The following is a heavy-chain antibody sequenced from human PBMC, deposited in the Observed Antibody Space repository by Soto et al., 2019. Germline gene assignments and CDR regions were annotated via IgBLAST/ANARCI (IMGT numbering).Heavy chain of an antibody. V-gene: IGHV4-31*03. CDR3: ARGALRNSGYLKRYYYYGIHV. CDR1: GGSISRGGYY. J-gene: IGHJ6*04. Sequence: SETVSLTCTVSGGSISRGGYYWSWIRQHPGKGLEWIGYIYYSGSTYYNPSLKSRVTISVDTSKNQFSLKPSSVTAADTAVYYCARGALRNSGYLKRYYYYGIHVCGTGTTGTVSS. D-gene: IGHD5-12*01. CDR2: IYYSGST.